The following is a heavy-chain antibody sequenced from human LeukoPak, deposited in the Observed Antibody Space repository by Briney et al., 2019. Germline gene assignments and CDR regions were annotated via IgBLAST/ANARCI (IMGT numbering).Heavy chain of an antibody. CDR1: GGSISSYY. CDR3: AGYRDTVTPFDY. J-gene: IGHJ4*02. V-gene: IGHV4-59*01. Sequence: SETLSLTCTVSGGSISSYYWSWIRQPPGKGLEWIGYIYYSGSTNYNPSLKSRVTISVDTSKNQFSLRLSSVTAADTAVYYCAGYRDTVTPFDYWGQGTLVTVSS. D-gene: IGHD4-17*01. CDR2: IYYSGST.